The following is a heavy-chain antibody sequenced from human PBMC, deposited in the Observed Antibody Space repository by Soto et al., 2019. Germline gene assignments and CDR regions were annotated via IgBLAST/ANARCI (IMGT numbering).Heavy chain of an antibody. D-gene: IGHD2-8*01. CDR1: AGSISTINYY. V-gene: IGHV4-31*03. Sequence: QVQLQESGPGLVRPSQTLSLTCTVSAGSISTINYYWSWIRQHPEKGLEWIGYISYSGSTFYHSSLQSRVTISLDTSNKPFSLTLTSVTAADTAVYYCARSAQWDGFDPWGQGTMVTVSS. CDR2: ISYSGST. CDR3: ARSAQWDGFDP. J-gene: IGHJ3*01.